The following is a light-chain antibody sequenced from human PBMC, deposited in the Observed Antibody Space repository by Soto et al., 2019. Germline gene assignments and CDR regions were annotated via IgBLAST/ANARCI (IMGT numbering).Light chain of an antibody. CDR3: SSYTSSSTYV. CDR1: SSDVCGYNY. V-gene: IGLV2-14*01. J-gene: IGLJ1*01. Sequence: QSALNQPASVSGSPGQSITISFTGTSSDVCGYNYVSWYQQHPGKAPKLMIYDVSNRPSGVSNRFSGSKSGNTASLTISGLQAEDEADYYCSSYTSSSTYVFGTGTKLTVL. CDR2: DVS.